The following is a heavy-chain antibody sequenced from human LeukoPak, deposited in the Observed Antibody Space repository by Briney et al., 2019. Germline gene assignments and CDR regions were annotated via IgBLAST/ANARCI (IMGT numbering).Heavy chain of an antibody. CDR1: GYSFTSYW. Sequence: RESLKISCKGSGYSFTSYWIGWVRQMPGKGLEWMGIIYPGDSDTRYSPSFQGQVTISAAKAISTAYLQWSSLKASDTAMYYCARNYDILAGYYPFDHWGQGTLVTVSS. J-gene: IGHJ5*02. CDR2: IYPGDSDT. V-gene: IGHV5-51*01. CDR3: ARNYDILAGYYPFDH. D-gene: IGHD3-9*01.